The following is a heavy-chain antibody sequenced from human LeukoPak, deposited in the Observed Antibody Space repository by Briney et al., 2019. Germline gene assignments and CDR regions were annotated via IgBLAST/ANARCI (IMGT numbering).Heavy chain of an antibody. CDR1: GFTFSTYT. CDR3: ARDHSITMIVVVINDVGGFDY. Sequence: GGSLILSCAASGFTFSTYTMNWVRQAPGKGLEWVSYISSSSSTIYYADSVKGRFTISRDNAKNSLYLQMNSLRDEDTAVYYCARDHSITMIVVVINDVGGFDYWGQGTLVTVSS. D-gene: IGHD3-22*01. CDR2: ISSSSSTI. J-gene: IGHJ4*02. V-gene: IGHV3-48*02.